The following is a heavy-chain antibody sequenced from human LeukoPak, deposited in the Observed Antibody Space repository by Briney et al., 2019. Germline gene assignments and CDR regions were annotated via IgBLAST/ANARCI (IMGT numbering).Heavy chain of an antibody. V-gene: IGHV1-2*06. J-gene: IGHJ4*02. Sequence: ASVKVSCKAAGYAFTGYYMHWVRQAPGQGLEWMGRINPNSGGTNYAQKFQGRVTMTRDTSISTAYMELSRLRSDDTAVYYCASAVGINYYDSSGMLDWGQGTLVTVSS. CDR2: INPNSGGT. D-gene: IGHD3-22*01. CDR3: ASAVGINYYDSSGMLD. CDR1: GYAFTGYY.